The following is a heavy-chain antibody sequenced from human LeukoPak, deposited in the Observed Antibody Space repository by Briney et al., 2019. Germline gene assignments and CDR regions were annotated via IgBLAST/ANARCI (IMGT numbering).Heavy chain of an antibody. CDR2: IKLDGSEK. Sequence: GGSLRLSCAASGFTFSSYWMSWVRQAPGKGLEWVANIKLDGSEKYSVDSVKGRFTISRDNAKNSLYLQMNSLRAEDTAVYYCAREVRLRAYFDLWGRGTLVTVSS. CDR3: AREVRLRAYFDL. V-gene: IGHV3-7*01. CDR1: GFTFSSYW. D-gene: IGHD3-10*01. J-gene: IGHJ2*01.